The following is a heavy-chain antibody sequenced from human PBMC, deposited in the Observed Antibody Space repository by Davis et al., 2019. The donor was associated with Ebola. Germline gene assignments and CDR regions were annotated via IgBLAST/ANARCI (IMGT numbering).Heavy chain of an antibody. Sequence: GESLKISCAASGFTFSSYWMSWVRQAPGKGLEWAANIKQDGSEKYYVDSVKGRFTISRDNAKNSLYLQMNSLRAEDTAVYYCARDGLVLWFDPWGQGTLVTVSS. V-gene: IGHV3-7*01. CDR1: GFTFSSYW. J-gene: IGHJ5*02. CDR2: IKQDGSEK. CDR3: ARDGLVLWFDP. D-gene: IGHD6-6*01.